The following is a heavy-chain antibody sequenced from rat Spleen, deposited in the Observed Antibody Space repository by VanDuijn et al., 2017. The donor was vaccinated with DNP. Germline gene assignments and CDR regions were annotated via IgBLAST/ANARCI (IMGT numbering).Heavy chain of an antibody. J-gene: IGHJ2*01. Sequence: EVKLVESGGGLVQPGRSLKLSCAVSGFNFNDYWMAWVRQAPGKGLEWIGEINKDSSTINYSPSLKDKFTISRDNAQNTLYLHMNKLESEDTAIYYCASDILRVLHWGQGVMVTVSS. D-gene: IGHD1-9*01. CDR3: ASDILRVLH. CDR1: GFNFNDYW. CDR2: INKDSSTI. V-gene: IGHV4-2*01.